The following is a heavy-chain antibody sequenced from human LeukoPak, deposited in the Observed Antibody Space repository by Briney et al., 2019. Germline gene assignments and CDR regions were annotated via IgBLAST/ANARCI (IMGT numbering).Heavy chain of an antibody. J-gene: IGHJ6*02. CDR3: AKPNSGYDQLYYYGMDV. D-gene: IGHD5-12*01. Sequence: GGSLRLSCAASGFTFSSYGMHWVRQAPGKGLEGVAVISYDGSNKYYADSVKGRFTISRDNSKNTLYLQMNSLRAEDTAVYYCAKPNSGYDQLYYYGMDVWGQGTTVTVSS. V-gene: IGHV3-30*18. CDR2: ISYDGSNK. CDR1: GFTFSSYG.